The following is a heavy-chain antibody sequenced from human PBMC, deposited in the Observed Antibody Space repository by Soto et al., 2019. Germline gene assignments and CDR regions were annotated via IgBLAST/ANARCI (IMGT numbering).Heavy chain of an antibody. V-gene: IGHV3-7*01. Sequence: PAGSLRLSCAASGFTFSSYWMSWVRQAPGKGLEWVANIKQDGSEKYYVDSVKGRFTISRDNAKNSLYLQTNSLRAEATAVYYCAREGVAARGGDYWGEGTLVTVSS. CDR2: IKQDGSEK. J-gene: IGHJ4*02. D-gene: IGHD6-6*01. CDR3: AREGVAARGGDY. CDR1: GFTFSSYW.